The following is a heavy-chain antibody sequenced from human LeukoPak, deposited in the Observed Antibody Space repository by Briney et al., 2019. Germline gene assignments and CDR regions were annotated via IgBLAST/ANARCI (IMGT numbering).Heavy chain of an antibody. V-gene: IGHV4-4*07. Sequence: PSETLSLTCAVYGGSFSGYYWSWIRQPAGKGLEWIGRIYTSGSTNYNPSLKSRVTISVDTSKNQFSLKLSSVTAADTAVYYCARDLGARGVREFDYWGQGTLVTVSS. D-gene: IGHD3-10*01. CDR3: ARDLGARGVREFDY. CDR2: IYTSGST. CDR1: GGSFSGYY. J-gene: IGHJ4*02.